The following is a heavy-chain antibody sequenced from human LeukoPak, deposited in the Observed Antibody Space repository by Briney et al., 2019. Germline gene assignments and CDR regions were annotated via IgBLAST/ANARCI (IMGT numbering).Heavy chain of an antibody. CDR2: IYHSGST. V-gene: IGHV4-30-2*01. Sequence: SETLSLTCTVSGGSISSGGYYWSWIRQPPGKGLEWIGYIYHSGSTYYNPSLKSRVTISVDRSKNQFSLKLSSVTAADTAVYYCARARTAFINDSWGQGTLVTVSS. J-gene: IGHJ4*02. D-gene: IGHD2-8*02. CDR1: GGSISSGGYY. CDR3: ARARTAFINDS.